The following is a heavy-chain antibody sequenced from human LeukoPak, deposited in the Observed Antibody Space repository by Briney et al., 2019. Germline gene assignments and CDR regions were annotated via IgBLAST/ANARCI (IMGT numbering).Heavy chain of an antibody. CDR3: TSHFYDSGYFDY. Sequence: SGGSLRLSCAASGFTVSSNYMSWVRQAPGKGLEWVSVIYSGGSTYYADSVKGRFTISRDNSKNTLYLQMNSLRGEDTAVYYCTSHFYDSGYFDYWGQETLVTVSS. J-gene: IGHJ4*02. D-gene: IGHD3-22*01. CDR2: IYSGGST. V-gene: IGHV3-53*01. CDR1: GFTVSSNY.